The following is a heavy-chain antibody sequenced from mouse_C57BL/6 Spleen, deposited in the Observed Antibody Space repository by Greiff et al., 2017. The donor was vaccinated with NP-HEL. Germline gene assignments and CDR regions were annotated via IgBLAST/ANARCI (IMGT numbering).Heavy chain of an antibody. J-gene: IGHJ2*01. V-gene: IGHV1-64*01. CDR3: ARPTGTRYYFDY. Sequence: VQLQQPGAELVKPGASVKLSCKASGYTFTSYWMHWVKQRPGQGLEWIGMIHPNSGSTNYNEKFKSKATLTVDKSSSTAYMQLSSLTSEDSAVYYCARPTGTRYYFDYWGQGTTLTVSS. CDR2: IHPNSGST. CDR1: GYTFTSYW. D-gene: IGHD4-1*02.